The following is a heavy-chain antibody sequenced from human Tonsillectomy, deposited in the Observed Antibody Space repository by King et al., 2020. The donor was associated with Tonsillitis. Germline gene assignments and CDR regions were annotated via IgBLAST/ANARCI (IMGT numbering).Heavy chain of an antibody. Sequence: QLKESGPGLVRPSQTLSLTCTVSRGSISSDRYYWSWIRQPAGKGLEWIGRIYSSGSTTYNPSLKSRVTISVDTSKNHFSLKLSSVTAADTAVYYCARAEIGASFDSWGQGTLVTVSS. CDR2: IYSSGST. CDR3: ARAEIGASFDS. V-gene: IGHV4-61*02. CDR1: RGSISSDRYY. J-gene: IGHJ4*02. D-gene: IGHD1-26*01.